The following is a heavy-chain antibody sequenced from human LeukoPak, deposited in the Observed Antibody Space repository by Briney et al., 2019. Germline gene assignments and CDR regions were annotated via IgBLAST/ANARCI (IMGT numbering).Heavy chain of an antibody. Sequence: HPGGSLRLSCTASGFTFGDYAMSWVRQAPGKGLEWVGFIRSKAYGGTTEYAASVKGRFTISRDDSKSIAYLQMNSLKTEDTAVYYCTRVRIAVAGRGRYLDYWGQGTLVTVSS. D-gene: IGHD6-19*01. CDR1: GFTFGDYA. J-gene: IGHJ4*02. CDR2: IRSKAYGGTT. CDR3: TRVRIAVAGRGRYLDY. V-gene: IGHV3-49*04.